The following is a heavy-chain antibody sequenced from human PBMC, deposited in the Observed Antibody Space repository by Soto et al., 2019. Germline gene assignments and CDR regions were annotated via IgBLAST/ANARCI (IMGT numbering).Heavy chain of an antibody. D-gene: IGHD3-10*01. J-gene: IGHJ4*02. CDR2: IKQDGSEK. V-gene: IGHV3-7*01. CDR1: GFTFSSYG. CDR3: ARARFGVTTPFDF. Sequence: GGSLRLSCAASGFTFSSYGMSWVRQAPGKGLEWVANIKQDGSEKYYVDSVKGRFTISRDNAKNSLYLQMNSLRAEDTAVYYCARARFGVTTPFDFCCQGTLVTLSS.